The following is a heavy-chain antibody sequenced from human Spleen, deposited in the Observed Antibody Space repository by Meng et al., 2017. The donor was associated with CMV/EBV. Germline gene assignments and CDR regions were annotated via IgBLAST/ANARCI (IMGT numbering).Heavy chain of an antibody. CDR2: ISSSGSTI. V-gene: IGHV3-48*03. Sequence: GESLKISCAASRFSLSGYEMNWVRQAPGKGLEWVSYISSSGSTIYYADSVRGRFTISRDSAKSSLYLQMNSLRAEDTAIYYCARDQELLWFGAPVYYGMDVWGQGTTVTVSS. CDR1: RFSLSGYE. J-gene: IGHJ6*02. D-gene: IGHD3-10*01. CDR3: ARDQELLWFGAPVYYGMDV.